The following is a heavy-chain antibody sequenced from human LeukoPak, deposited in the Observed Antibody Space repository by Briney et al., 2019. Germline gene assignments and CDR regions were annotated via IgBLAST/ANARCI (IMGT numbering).Heavy chain of an antibody. J-gene: IGHJ4*02. CDR2: ISNSGSAI. V-gene: IGHV3-48*03. CDR1: GFTFGIYE. Sequence: GGSLRLSCSASGFTFGIYEMTWVRQAPGKGLEWISYISNSGSAIYYADSMKGRFTISRDNTKNSLYLEMNSLRGVDTAVYYCARNGGSYPFFDYWGQGALVTVSS. D-gene: IGHD1-26*01. CDR3: ARNGGSYPFFDY.